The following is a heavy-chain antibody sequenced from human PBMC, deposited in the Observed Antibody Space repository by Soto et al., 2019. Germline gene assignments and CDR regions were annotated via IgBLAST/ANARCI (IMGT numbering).Heavy chain of an antibody. CDR3: VRGYYDSNGQSNTFDI. J-gene: IGHJ3*02. CDR2: VYYSGST. V-gene: IGHV4-59*01. CDR1: GASISSSH. Sequence: PSETLSLTCTVSGASISSSHWSWIRQSPGKGLEWIGYVYYSGSTKYNPSLKSRVTISVDTSKNQFSLKLSSVTAADTAVYYCVRGYYDSNGQSNTFDIWGQGTMVTVSS. D-gene: IGHD3-22*01.